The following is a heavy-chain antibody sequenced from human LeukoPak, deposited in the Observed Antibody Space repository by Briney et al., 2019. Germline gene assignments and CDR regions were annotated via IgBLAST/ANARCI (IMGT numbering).Heavy chain of an antibody. D-gene: IGHD4-17*01. Sequence: GSLRLSCAASGFTFSSYAMSWVRQAPGKGLEWVSAISGSGGSTYYADSVKGRFTISRDNSKNTLYLQMNSLRAEDTAVYYCAKVGGRTVTAYYFDYWGQGTLVTVSS. CDR3: AKVGGRTVTAYYFDY. CDR2: ISGSGGST. CDR1: GFTFSSYA. V-gene: IGHV3-23*01. J-gene: IGHJ4*02.